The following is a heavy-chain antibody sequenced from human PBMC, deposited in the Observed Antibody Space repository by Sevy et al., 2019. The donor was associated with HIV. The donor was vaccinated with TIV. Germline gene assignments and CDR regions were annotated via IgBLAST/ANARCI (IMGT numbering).Heavy chain of an antibody. D-gene: IGHD6-6*01. V-gene: IGHV3-33*01. CDR1: GFTFSSYG. CDR3: ARDPYSSSFYFDY. J-gene: IGHJ4*02. Sequence: GGSLRLSCAASGFTFSSYGMHWVRQAPGKGLEWVAVIWYDGSNKYYADSVKGRFTISRDNSKNTLYLQMNSLRAEDTALYYCARDPYSSSFYFDYWGQGTLVTVSS. CDR2: IWYDGSNK.